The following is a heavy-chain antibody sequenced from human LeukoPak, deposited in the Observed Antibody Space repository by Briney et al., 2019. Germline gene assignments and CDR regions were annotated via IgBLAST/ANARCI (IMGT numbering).Heavy chain of an antibody. CDR1: GGSISSYY. CDR3: ARSPLVSQIDY. V-gene: IGHV4-59*01. J-gene: IGHJ4*02. CDR2: IYYSGST. Sequence: SETLFLTCTVSGGSISSYYWRWLRQPPGKGLEWIGYIYYSGSTNYNPSLKSRVTISVDTSKNQFSLKLSSVTAADTAVYYCARSPLVSQIDYWGQGTLVTVSS. D-gene: IGHD3-22*01.